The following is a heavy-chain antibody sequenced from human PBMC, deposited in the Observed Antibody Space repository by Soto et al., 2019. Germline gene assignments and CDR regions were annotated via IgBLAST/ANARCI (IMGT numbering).Heavy chain of an antibody. D-gene: IGHD3-22*01. CDR1: GFIFSNAW. V-gene: IGHV3-15*07. Sequence: EVQLVASGGGLVKSGGSLRLSCAASGFIFSNAWLNWVRQAPGEGLAWVGRIKSRPDGGTTDYAAPVKGRFSISRDDSKNTVYLQMINLKTEDTAVYYCTTDHPYYYDGRAYDHWGQGTLVTVSS. CDR3: TTDHPYYYDGRAYDH. J-gene: IGHJ4*02. CDR2: IKSRPDGGTT.